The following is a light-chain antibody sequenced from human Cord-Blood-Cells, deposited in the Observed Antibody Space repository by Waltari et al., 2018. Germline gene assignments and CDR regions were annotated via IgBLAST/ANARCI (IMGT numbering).Light chain of an antibody. CDR2: AAS. CDR3: QQSYSTPRT. Sequence: DIQMTQSPSSLSASVGDRVTITCRASQSISSYLNWYQQKPGKAPKLLIYAASSLQSRVPPRFSGSGSGTDFTLTISSLQPEDFATYYCQQSYSTPRTFGQGTKVEIK. J-gene: IGKJ1*01. CDR1: QSISSY. V-gene: IGKV1-39*01.